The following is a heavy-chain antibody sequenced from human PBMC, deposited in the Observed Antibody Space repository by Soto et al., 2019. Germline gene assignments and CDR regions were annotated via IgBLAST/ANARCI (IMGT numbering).Heavy chain of an antibody. D-gene: IGHD3-22*01. V-gene: IGHV3-53*01. CDR2: IYRGGST. J-gene: IGHJ6*02. CDR1: GFTVSSNY. CDR3: AREVGDRSGYYYYYGMDV. Sequence: PGGSLRLSCAASGFTVSSNYMSWVRQAPGKGLEWVSVIYRGGSTYYADSVKGRFTISRDNSKNTLYLQMNSLRAEDTAVYYCAREVGDRSGYYYYYGMDVWGQGTTVTVSS.